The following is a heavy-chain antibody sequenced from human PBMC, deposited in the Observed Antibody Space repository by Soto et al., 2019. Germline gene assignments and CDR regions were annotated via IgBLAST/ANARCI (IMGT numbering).Heavy chain of an antibody. CDR2: ISWNSGSI. Sequence: ALRLSCAASGFTFDDYAMHWVRQAPGKGLEWVSGISWNSGSIGYADSVKGRFTISRDNAKNSLYLQMNSLRAEDTALYYCAKDGAERRVGSSWTHNWFDPWGQGT. J-gene: IGHJ5*02. CDR3: AKDGAERRVGSSWTHNWFDP. CDR1: GFTFDDYA. V-gene: IGHV3-9*01. D-gene: IGHD6-13*01.